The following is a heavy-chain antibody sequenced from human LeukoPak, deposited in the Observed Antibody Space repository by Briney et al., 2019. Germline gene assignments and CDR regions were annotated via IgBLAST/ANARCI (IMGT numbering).Heavy chain of an antibody. CDR3: LQYGAGSS. V-gene: IGHV3-7*01. CDR2: IKQDGSEK. D-gene: IGHD3-10*01. CDR1: GFTFSKHW. Sequence: GGSLRLSCAASGFTFSKHWVSWVRQAPGKGLEWVANIKQDGSEKDYVDSVKGRFTISRDNAKNSLYLQMNSLRGEDTALYYCLQYGAGSSWGQGTLVTVPP. J-gene: IGHJ4*02.